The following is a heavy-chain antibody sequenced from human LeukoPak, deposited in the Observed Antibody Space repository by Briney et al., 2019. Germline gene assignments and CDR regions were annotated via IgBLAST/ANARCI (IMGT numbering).Heavy chain of an antibody. CDR2: ISYDGSNK. Sequence: PGGSLRLSCAASVFTFSSYALHWVRQAPGKGLEWVAVISYDGSNKYYADSVKGRFTISRDNSKNTLYLQMNSLRAEDTSVYYCARDDDTVVTRVFDYWGQGTLVTVSS. CDR1: VFTFSSYA. D-gene: IGHD4-23*01. J-gene: IGHJ4*02. V-gene: IGHV3-30-3*01. CDR3: ARDDDTVVTRVFDY.